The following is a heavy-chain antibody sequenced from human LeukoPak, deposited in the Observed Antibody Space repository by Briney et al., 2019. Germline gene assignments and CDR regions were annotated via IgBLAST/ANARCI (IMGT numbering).Heavy chain of an antibody. CDR2: INHSGST. CDR3: ARGRRIQLWYSDWFDP. D-gene: IGHD5-18*01. Sequence: GSLRLSCAASGFTFSSYSMNWVRQPPGKGLEWIGEINHSGSTNYNPSLKSRVTISVDTSKNQFSLKLSSVTAADTAVYYCARGRRIQLWYSDWFDPWGQGTLVTVSS. J-gene: IGHJ5*02. CDR1: GFTFSSYS. V-gene: IGHV4-34*01.